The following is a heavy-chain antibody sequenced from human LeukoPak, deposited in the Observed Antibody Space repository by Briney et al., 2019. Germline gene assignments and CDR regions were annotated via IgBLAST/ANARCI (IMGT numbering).Heavy chain of an antibody. CDR2: IYPGDSDT. J-gene: IGHJ6*02. D-gene: IGHD1-26*01. V-gene: IGHV5-51*01. Sequence: GESLQISCQGSGYSFTSYWIGWVRQMPGKGLEWMGIIYPGDSDTRYSPSFQGQVTISADKSISTAYLQWSSLKASDTAMYYCARHSGYSGSYFYYYYGMDVWGQGTTVTVSS. CDR1: GYSFTSYW. CDR3: ARHSGYSGSYFYYYYGMDV.